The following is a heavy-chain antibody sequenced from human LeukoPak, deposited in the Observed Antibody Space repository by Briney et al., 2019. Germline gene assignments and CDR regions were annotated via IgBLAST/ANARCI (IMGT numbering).Heavy chain of an antibody. CDR1: GFTLSNYW. D-gene: IGHD1-1*01. CDR3: AKGLETESRLDS. Sequence: GGSLRLSCAASGFTLSNYWMSWVRQAPGKGLEWVSGIRHSDGSTYYADAVKGRFTISSDKSKNTLFLQMNSLRAEDTALYYCAKGLETESRLDSWGQGTLVTVSS. J-gene: IGHJ4*02. CDR2: IRHSDGST. V-gene: IGHV3-23*01.